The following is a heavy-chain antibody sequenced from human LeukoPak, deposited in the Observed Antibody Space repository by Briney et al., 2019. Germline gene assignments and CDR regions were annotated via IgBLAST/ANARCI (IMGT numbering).Heavy chain of an antibody. D-gene: IGHD3-10*01. CDR1: GFSIGTYW. Sequence: GGSLRLSCAASGFSIGTYWMTWARQVPGKGLEWVANINQDGSGKSYVDSVKGRFAISRDNAKNSLYLQMNGLRADDTAVYYCARTQLNGSRAPWGQGTLVTVSS. V-gene: IGHV3-7*01. CDR2: INQDGSGK. CDR3: ARTQLNGSRAP. J-gene: IGHJ5*02.